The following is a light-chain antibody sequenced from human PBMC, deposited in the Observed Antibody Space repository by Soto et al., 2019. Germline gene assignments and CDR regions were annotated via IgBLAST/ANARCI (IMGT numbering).Light chain of an antibody. CDR2: GAS. V-gene: IGKV3-20*01. Sequence: EIVLTQSPGTLSLSPGERVTLSCRASQSVSSSYLAWYQQKPGQAPRLLIYGASSRATGIPDRFSGSGSGTDFTLTISRLEPEDFAAYYCQQYGSSSLTFGGGTKVDIK. J-gene: IGKJ4*01. CDR1: QSVSSSY. CDR3: QQYGSSSLT.